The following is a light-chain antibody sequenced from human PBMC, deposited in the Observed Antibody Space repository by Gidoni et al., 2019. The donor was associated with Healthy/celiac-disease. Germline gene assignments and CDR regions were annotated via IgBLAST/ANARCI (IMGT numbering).Light chain of an antibody. Sequence: DIVMTPSPDSLAVSLGERATINCKSSQSVLYSSNNKNYLAWYQQKPGQPPKLLIYWASTRESGVPDRFSGSGSGTDFTLTISSLQAEDVAVYYCQQYYSTPTFXGXTKVEIK. CDR1: QSVLYSSNNKNY. J-gene: IGKJ4*01. CDR2: WAS. CDR3: QQYYSTPT. V-gene: IGKV4-1*01.